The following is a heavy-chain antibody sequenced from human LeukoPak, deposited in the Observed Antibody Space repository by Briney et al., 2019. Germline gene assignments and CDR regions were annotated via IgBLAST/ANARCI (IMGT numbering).Heavy chain of an antibody. CDR2: ISGTTDTI. V-gene: IGHV3-48*04. J-gene: IGHJ4*02. Sequence: VQPGGSLRLSCAATGFTFSSFTMNWVRQAPGKGLEWVSSISGTTDTIYYADSVKGRFTISRNNANNSVSLQMNSLRPEDTAVYFCARRRVLSVARALDYWGQGTLVTVSP. CDR3: ARRRVLSVARALDY. D-gene: IGHD4/OR15-4a*01. CDR1: GFTFSSFT.